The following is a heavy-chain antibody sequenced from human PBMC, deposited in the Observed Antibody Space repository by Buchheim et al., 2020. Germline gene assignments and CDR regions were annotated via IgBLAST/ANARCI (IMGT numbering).Heavy chain of an antibody. Sequence: QVQLVQSGAEGKKPGSSVKVSCKASGGTFSSYAISWVRQAPGQGLEWMGGIIPIFGTANYAQKFQGRVTITADESTSTAYLELSSLRAEDKAVYYCARGCSSKWGVVPAAICYYYGMDVWGQGTT. J-gene: IGHJ6*02. V-gene: IGHV1-69*01. CDR2: IIPIFGTA. CDR3: ARGCSSKWGVVPAAICYYYGMDV. CDR1: GGTFSSYA. D-gene: IGHD2-2*01.